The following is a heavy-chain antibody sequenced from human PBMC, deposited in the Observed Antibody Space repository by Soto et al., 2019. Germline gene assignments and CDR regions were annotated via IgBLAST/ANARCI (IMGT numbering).Heavy chain of an antibody. J-gene: IGHJ4*02. CDR3: ARETITVAPRSYFDY. CDR1: GGSVSSGSYC. CDR2: THHSGST. Sequence: PSETLSLTCTVSGGSVSSGSYCWNWVRQPPGKGLQWIGYTHHSGSTNYNPSLQSRVTISVDTSKNQFSLRPSSVTAADTAVYYCARETITVAPRSYFDYWGQGNMVTVSS. V-gene: IGHV4-61*01. D-gene: IGHD6-19*01.